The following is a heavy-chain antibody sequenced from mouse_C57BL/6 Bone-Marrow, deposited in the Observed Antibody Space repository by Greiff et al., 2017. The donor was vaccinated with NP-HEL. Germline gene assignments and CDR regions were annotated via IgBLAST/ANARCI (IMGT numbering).Heavy chain of an antibody. D-gene: IGHD3-2*02. Sequence: QVQLQQPGAELVKPGASVTLSCKASGYTFTSYWMHWVKQRPGQGLEWIGMIHPNSGSTNYNEKFKSKATLTVDKSSSTAYMQLSSLTSEDSAVYYCARQLRLPFAYWGQGTLVTVSA. J-gene: IGHJ3*01. CDR2: IHPNSGST. CDR3: ARQLRLPFAY. CDR1: GYTFTSYW. V-gene: IGHV1-64*01.